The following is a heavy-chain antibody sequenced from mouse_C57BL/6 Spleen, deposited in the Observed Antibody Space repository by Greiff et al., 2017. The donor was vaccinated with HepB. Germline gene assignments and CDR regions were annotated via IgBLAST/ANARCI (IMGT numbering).Heavy chain of an antibody. V-gene: IGHV14-1*01. CDR2: IDPEDGDT. J-gene: IGHJ2*01. D-gene: IGHD2-3*01. CDR3: TRGKMVSFDY. CDR1: GFNIKDYY. Sequence: EVQLQQSGAELVRPGASVKLSCTASGFNIKDYYMHWVTQRPEQGLEWIGRIDPEDGDTEYAPKFQGKATMTADTSSNTAYLQLSSLTSEDTAVYYCTRGKMVSFDYWGQGTTLTVSS.